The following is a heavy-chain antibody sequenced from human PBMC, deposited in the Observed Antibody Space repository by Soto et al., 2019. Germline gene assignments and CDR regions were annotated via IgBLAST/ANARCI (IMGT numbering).Heavy chain of an antibody. J-gene: IGHJ3*02. V-gene: IGHV3-33*01. Sequence: GSLRLSCAASGFTFSSYGMHWVRQAPGKGLEWVAVIWYDGSNKYYADSVQGRFTISRDNSKNTLYLQMNSLRAEDTAVYYCARTDSDYYDSSGYGPDAFDIWGQGTMVTVSS. D-gene: IGHD3-22*01. CDR1: GFTFSSYG. CDR2: IWYDGSNK. CDR3: ARTDSDYYDSSGYGPDAFDI.